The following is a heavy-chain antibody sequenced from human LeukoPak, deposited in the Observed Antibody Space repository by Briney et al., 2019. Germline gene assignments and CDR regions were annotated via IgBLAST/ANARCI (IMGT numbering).Heavy chain of an antibody. CDR2: INHSGST. V-gene: IGHV4-34*01. J-gene: IGHJ4*02. CDR1: GGSFSGYY. CDR3: ARGLQGYDSSGYYYHFDY. Sequence: SEALSLTCAILGGSFSGYYWRWIRQPPGKGLKWIGEINHSGSTNYNPSLKSRVTISVDTSKNQFSLKLSSVTAADTAVYYCARGLQGYDSSGYYYHFDYWGQGTLVTVSS. D-gene: IGHD3-22*01.